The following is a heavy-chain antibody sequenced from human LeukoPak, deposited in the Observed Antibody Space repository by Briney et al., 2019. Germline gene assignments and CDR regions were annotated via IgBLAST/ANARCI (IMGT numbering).Heavy chain of an antibody. CDR3: ARVNRLLWFGTKYYYSMDV. CDR1: RYTYTSYA. J-gene: IGHJ6*03. CDR2: INTNTGNP. D-gene: IGHD3-10*01. V-gene: IGHV7-4-1*02. Sequence: ASVKVSGKASRYTYTSYAMNWVRQAPGQGLEGRGWINTNTGNPTYPQGFTGRFVFSLNTSVSTAYLQISSLKAEDTAVYYCARVNRLLWFGTKYYYSMDVWGKGTTVTVSS.